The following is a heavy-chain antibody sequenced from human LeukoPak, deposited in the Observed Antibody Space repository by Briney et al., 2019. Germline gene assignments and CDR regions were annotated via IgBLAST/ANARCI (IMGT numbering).Heavy chain of an antibody. V-gene: IGHV3-30*03. CDR1: GFTFSRYV. CDR3: ARSKGFGEFFDACHI. CDR2: VSSEGSNK. D-gene: IGHD3-10*01. Sequence: QPGRSLRLSCAASGFTFSRYVINWVRQAPGKGPEWVAVVSSEGSNKYYGDSVKGRFIISRDNSMNTLYLQMNSLRAEDTAVYYCARSKGFGEFFDACHIWGQGTLVTVSS. J-gene: IGHJ3*02.